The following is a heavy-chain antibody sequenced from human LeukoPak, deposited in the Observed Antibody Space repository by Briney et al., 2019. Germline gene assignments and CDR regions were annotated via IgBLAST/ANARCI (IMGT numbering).Heavy chain of an antibody. V-gene: IGHV5-51*01. CDR2: IYAGDSDT. J-gene: IGHJ4*02. CDR1: GFSFTNYW. D-gene: IGHD6-19*01. Sequence: RPGESLKISCKGSGFSFTNYWIGWVRQMPGTGLEWVGIIYAGDSDTRYSPSFQGQVTISADKTITTAYLQWSSLKASDTATYYCAGSTSGWRGDYWGQGTLVTVSS. CDR3: AGSTSGWRGDY.